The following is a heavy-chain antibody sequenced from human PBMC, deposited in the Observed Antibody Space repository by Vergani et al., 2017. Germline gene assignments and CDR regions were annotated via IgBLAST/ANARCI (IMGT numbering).Heavy chain of an antibody. D-gene: IGHD5-18*01. CDR2: INTNTGNP. CDR1: GYTFTSYA. V-gene: IGHV7-4-1*02. Sequence: QVQLVQSGSELKKPGASVKVSCKASGYTFTSYAMNWVRQAPGQGLEWMGWINTNTGNPTYAQGFTGRFVFSLDTSVSTEYLQISSLKAEDTAVYYCARVVDTAMVLYYYYYGMDVWGQGTTVTVSS. J-gene: IGHJ6*02. CDR3: ARVVDTAMVLYYYYYGMDV.